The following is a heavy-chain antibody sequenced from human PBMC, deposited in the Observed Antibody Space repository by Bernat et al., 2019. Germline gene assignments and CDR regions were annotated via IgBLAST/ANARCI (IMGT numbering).Heavy chain of an antibody. Sequence: QLQLQESGPGLVKTSETLSLTCTVSGGSVSSTNYYWAWIRQPPGKGLEWIVTVYYGGTTYYNPSLKSRITIPVDTSRNQFSLKLSSVTAADTAVYYCARGLGLLKYSYGSSWGQGTLVTVSS. V-gene: IGHV4-39*01. D-gene: IGHD5-18*01. CDR2: VYYGGTT. CDR3: ARGLGLLKYSYGSS. J-gene: IGHJ4*02. CDR1: GGSVSSTNYY.